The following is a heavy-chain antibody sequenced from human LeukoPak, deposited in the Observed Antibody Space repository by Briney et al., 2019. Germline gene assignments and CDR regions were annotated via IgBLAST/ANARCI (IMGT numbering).Heavy chain of an antibody. Sequence: SETLSLTCAVYGGSSSGYYWSWIRQPPGKGLEWIGEINHSGSTNYNPSLKSRVTISVDTSKNQFSLKLSSVTAADTAVYYCARDGTGNWFDPWGQGTLVTVSS. D-gene: IGHD1-7*01. J-gene: IGHJ5*02. CDR2: INHSGST. V-gene: IGHV4-34*01. CDR1: GGSSSGYY. CDR3: ARDGTGNWFDP.